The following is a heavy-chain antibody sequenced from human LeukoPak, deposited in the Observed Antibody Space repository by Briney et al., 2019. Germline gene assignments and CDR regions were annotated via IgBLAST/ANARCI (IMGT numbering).Heavy chain of an antibody. CDR1: GYTFTAYY. V-gene: IGHV1-2*02. D-gene: IGHD3-10*01. CDR2: INPNSGGT. J-gene: IGHJ4*02. Sequence: GASVKVSCKASGYTFTAYYMHWVRQAPGQGLEWMGWINPNSGGTNYAQKFQGRVTMTRDTSITTAYMELSSLRSEDTAVYYCARAITMVRGVGGGYWGQGTLVTVSS. CDR3: ARAITMVRGVGGGY.